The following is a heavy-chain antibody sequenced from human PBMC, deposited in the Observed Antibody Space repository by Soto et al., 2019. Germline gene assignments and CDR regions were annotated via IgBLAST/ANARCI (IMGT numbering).Heavy chain of an antibody. V-gene: IGHV3-15*07. CDR2: IKTSAGGGAT. Sequence: EVQLVESAGGLVKPGGSLRLSCVASGFSFNEAWMNWVRQAPGQGLEWVGRIKTSAGGGATNYAAPVQGRFTISSDDSKNTLYLPMNSLRTEDTAIYYCTTGSVEGIWGHGTTVIVSS. J-gene: IGHJ6*02. D-gene: IGHD2-15*01. CDR1: GFSFNEAW. CDR3: TTGSVEGI.